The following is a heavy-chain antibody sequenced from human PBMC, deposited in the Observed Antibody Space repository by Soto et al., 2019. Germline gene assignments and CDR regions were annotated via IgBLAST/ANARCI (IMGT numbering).Heavy chain of an antibody. D-gene: IGHD3-10*01. CDR2: INPGGSIT. CDR3: PRVPTGKYGLWNY. J-gene: IGHJ4*02. V-gene: IGHV3-74*01. Sequence: EEQLVESGGGLVQPGGSLRLSCAASGFTFSSYWMHWVRQAPGKGLVWVSRINPGGSITAYADSVKGRFTISRDNAKNTLYLQMNSLRGDDTAVYYCPRVPTGKYGLWNYWGQGTLVTVSS. CDR1: GFTFSSYW.